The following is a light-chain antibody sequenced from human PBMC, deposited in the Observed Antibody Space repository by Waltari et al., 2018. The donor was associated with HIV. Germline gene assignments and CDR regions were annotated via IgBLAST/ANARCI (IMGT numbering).Light chain of an antibody. J-gene: IGLJ2*01. CDR1: SSDVGRYDY. CDR2: EVN. V-gene: IGLV2-8*01. Sequence: QSALTQPPSASGSLGQSVTISCTGSSSDVGRYDYVSWYQQHPGKAPKLLIFEVNKRPSVVPDRFSCSKSGNAASLTVSGLQAEDEAEYSCSSYSGINPVIFGGGTTLTVL. CDR3: SSYSGINPVI.